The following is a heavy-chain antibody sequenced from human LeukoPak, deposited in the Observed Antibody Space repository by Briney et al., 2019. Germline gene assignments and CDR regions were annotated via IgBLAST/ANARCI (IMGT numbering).Heavy chain of an antibody. D-gene: IGHD2-15*01. CDR2: ISYDGSNK. J-gene: IGHJ5*02. Sequence: PGRSLRLSCAASGFTFSSYGMHWVRQAPGKGLEWVAVISYDGSNKYYADSVKGRFTISRDNSKNTLYLQMNSLRAEDTAVYSCARGADGVSSNSRGWFDPWGQGTLVTVSS. V-gene: IGHV3-30*03. CDR1: GFTFSSYG. CDR3: ARGADGVSSNSRGWFDP.